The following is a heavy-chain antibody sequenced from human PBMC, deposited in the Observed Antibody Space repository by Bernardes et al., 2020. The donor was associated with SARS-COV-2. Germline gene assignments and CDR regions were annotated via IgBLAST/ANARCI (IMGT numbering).Heavy chain of an antibody. V-gene: IGHV3-33*01. J-gene: IGHJ6*02. D-gene: IGHD3-22*01. Sequence: GGSLRLSCAASGFTFSSYGMHWVRQAPGKGLEWVAVIWYDGSNKYYADSVKGRFTISRDNSKNTLYLQMNSLRAEDTAVYYCARDKRYYDSSGYYYPNYYYYGMDVWGQGTTVTVSS. CDR2: IWYDGSNK. CDR1: GFTFSSYG. CDR3: ARDKRYYDSSGYYYPNYYYYGMDV.